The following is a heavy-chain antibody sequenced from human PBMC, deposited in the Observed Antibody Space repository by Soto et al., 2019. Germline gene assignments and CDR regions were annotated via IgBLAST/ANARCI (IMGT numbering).Heavy chain of an antibody. Sequence: GASVKVSCKASGYTFTSYGISWVRQAPGQGXEWMGWISAYNGNTNYAQKLQGRVTMTTDTSTSTAYMELRSLRSDDTAVYYCAREGGYSGYPYYYYYGMDVWGQGTTVTVSS. CDR3: AREGGYSGYPYYYYYGMDV. CDR1: GYTFTSYG. CDR2: ISAYNGNT. V-gene: IGHV1-18*04. D-gene: IGHD5-12*01. J-gene: IGHJ6*02.